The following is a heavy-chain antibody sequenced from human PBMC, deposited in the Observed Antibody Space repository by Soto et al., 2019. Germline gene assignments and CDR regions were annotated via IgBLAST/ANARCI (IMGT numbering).Heavy chain of an antibody. J-gene: IGHJ3*02. CDR2: INHSGST. Sequence: PSETLSLTCAVYGGSFSGYYWSWIRQPPGKGLEWIGEINHSGSTNYNPSLKSRVTISVDTSKNQFSLKLSSVTAADTAVYYCARGPGTGTLVTIFDIWGQGTMVTVSS. V-gene: IGHV4-34*01. CDR1: GGSFSGYY. CDR3: ARGPGTGTLVTIFDI. D-gene: IGHD1-1*01.